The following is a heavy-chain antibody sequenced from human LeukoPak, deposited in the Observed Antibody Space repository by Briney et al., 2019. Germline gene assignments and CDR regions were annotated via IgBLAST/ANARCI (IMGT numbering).Heavy chain of an antibody. CDR1: GFTFSSYS. J-gene: IGHJ4*02. CDR2: INSDGSST. D-gene: IGHD3-22*01. Sequence: QSGGSLRLSCVDSGFTFSSYSMNWVRQAPGKGLEWVSRINSDGSSTSYADSVKGRFTISRDNAKNTLYLQVNSLRAEDTAVYYCARDSSYYDSSGYYQKDLFDYWGQGTLVTVSS. V-gene: IGHV3-74*01. CDR3: ARDSSYYDSSGYYQKDLFDY.